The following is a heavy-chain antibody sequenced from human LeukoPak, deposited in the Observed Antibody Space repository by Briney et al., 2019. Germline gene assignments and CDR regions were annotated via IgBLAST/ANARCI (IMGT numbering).Heavy chain of an antibody. V-gene: IGHV1-18*01. Sequence: ASVKVSCKASGYTFKTYGISWVRQAPGEGLEWMGWISIYHGNTHYAQRFQGRVTLTTDTSTSTAYMELMTLRSDDTGVYCCAREIIPAALTGAYGMDVWGQGTTVTVSS. CDR2: ISIYHGNT. D-gene: IGHD2-2*01. CDR1: GYTFKTYG. CDR3: AREIIPAALTGAYGMDV. J-gene: IGHJ6*02.